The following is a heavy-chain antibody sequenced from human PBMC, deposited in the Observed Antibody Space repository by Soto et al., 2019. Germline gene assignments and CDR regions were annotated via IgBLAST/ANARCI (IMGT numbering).Heavy chain of an antibody. CDR3: ARDSYGDHESDYYYMDV. D-gene: IGHD4-17*01. J-gene: IGHJ6*03. CDR1: GFTFSSYG. V-gene: IGHV3-33*01. Sequence: GGSLRLSCAASGFTFSSYGMHWVRQAPGKGLEWVAVIWYDGGNKYYADSVKGRFTISRDNSKNTLYLQMNSLRAEDTAVYYCARDSYGDHESDYYYMDVWGKGTTVTVSS. CDR2: IWYDGGNK.